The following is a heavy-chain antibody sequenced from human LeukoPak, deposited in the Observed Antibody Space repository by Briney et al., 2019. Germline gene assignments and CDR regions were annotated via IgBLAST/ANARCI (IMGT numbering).Heavy chain of an antibody. CDR2: IIPIFGTA. Sequence: SVKVSCKASGGTFSSYAISWVRQAPGQGLEWMGGIIPIFGTANYAQKFQGRVTITADKSTSTAYMELSSLRSEDTAVYYCARSGYSGYEFDYWGQGTLVTVSS. V-gene: IGHV1-69*06. CDR3: ARSGYSGYEFDY. CDR1: GGTFSSYA. D-gene: IGHD5-12*01. J-gene: IGHJ4*02.